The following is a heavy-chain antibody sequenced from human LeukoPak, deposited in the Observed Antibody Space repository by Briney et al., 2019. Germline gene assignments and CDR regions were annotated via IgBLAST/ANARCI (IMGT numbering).Heavy chain of an antibody. CDR3: ARHYCSSTSCYYYYYGMDV. CDR1: GGTFSSYA. J-gene: IGHJ6*02. Sequence: GASVKVSCKASGGTFSSYAISWVRQAPGQGLEWMGGIIPIFGTANYARKFQGRVTITADESTSTAYMELSSLRSEDTAVYYCARHYCSSTSCYYYYYGMDVWGQGTTVTVSS. V-gene: IGHV1-69*13. CDR2: IIPIFGTA. D-gene: IGHD2-2*01.